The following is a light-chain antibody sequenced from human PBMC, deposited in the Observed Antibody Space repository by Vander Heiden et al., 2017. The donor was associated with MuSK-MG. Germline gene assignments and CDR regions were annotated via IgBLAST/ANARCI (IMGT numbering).Light chain of an antibody. CDR2: DVS. V-gene: IGLV2-11*01. J-gene: IGLJ2*01. CDR1: SIDVGGYNY. CDR3: CSYAGSYTLV. Sequence: QSALTQPRSVSGSPGQSVTIACPGTSIDVGGYNYVSWYQQHPGEAPKLMSYDVSKRPSGVPDRFSGSKSDNTASLTISGLQAEDEADYYCCSYAGSYTLVFGGGTQLTVL.